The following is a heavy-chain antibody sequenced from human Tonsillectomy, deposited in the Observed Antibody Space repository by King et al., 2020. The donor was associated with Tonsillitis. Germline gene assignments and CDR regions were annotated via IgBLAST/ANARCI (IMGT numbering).Heavy chain of an antibody. D-gene: IGHD1-7*01. J-gene: IGHJ6*03. CDR3: ARSTTRPHYYYMDV. Sequence: VQLVESGGIVVQPGGSLRLSCAASGFTFSSYTMNWVRQAPGKGLECVSYITRSSNVRYYAYSVKGRFTSTRYAAKNSLYLQMNSLRAEDTALYYCARSTTRPHYYYMDVWGKGTTVTVSS. V-gene: IGHV3-48*01. CDR1: GFTFSSYT. CDR2: ITRSSNVR.